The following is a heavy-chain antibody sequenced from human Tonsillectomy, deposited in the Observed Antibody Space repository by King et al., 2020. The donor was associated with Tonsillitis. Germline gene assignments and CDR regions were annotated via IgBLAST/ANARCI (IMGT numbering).Heavy chain of an antibody. D-gene: IGHD3-22*01. J-gene: IGHJ4*02. CDR3: ARLDDIRGYRPFDS. V-gene: IGHV4-39*02. CDR2: LHYSGST. CDR1: GGSISSGVYY. Sequence: QLQESGPRLVKPSETLSLTCTVSGGSISSGVYYWGWIRQPPGKGLEWIGNLHYSGSTYYNPSLKSRVTISVDASKKFFSLELSSVTAADTAVYYCARLDDIRGYRPFDSWGQGILVIVSS.